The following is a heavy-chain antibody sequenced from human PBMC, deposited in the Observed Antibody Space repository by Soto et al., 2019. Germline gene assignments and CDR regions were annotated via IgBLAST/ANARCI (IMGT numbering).Heavy chain of an antibody. CDR2: IIPIFGTA. CDR3: ARDLLSSGSLDPYYYYGMDV. J-gene: IGHJ6*02. D-gene: IGHD3-3*01. V-gene: IGHV1-69*01. Sequence: SVKVSCKAAGGTFSSYAIVWVRQAPGQGLEWMGGIIPIFGTANYAQKFQGRVTITADESTSTAYMELSSLRSEDTAVYYCARDLLSSGSLDPYYYYGMDVCGQRTTVTVSS. CDR1: GGTFSSYA.